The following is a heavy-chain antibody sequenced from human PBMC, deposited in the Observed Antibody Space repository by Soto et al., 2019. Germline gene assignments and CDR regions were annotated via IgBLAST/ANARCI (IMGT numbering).Heavy chain of an antibody. CDR2: INAGNGNT. J-gene: IGHJ4*02. CDR1: GYTFTSYA. D-gene: IGHD3-16*01. CDR3: AGGRDDYVWGSYRKGY. Sequence: QVQLVQSGAEEKKPGASVKVSCKASGYTFTSYAMHWVRQAPGQRLEWMGWINAGNGNTKYSQKFQGRVTITRDTSASTAYMELSSLRSEDTAVYYCAGGRDDYVWGSYRKGYWGQGTLVTVSS. V-gene: IGHV1-3*05.